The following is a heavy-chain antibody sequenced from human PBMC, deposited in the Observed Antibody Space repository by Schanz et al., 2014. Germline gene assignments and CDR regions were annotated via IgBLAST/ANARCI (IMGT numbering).Heavy chain of an antibody. CDR2: IYSGGST. V-gene: IGHV3-66*03. CDR1: GFTVSSNY. D-gene: IGHD1-26*01. CDR3: ARTAYLSGSYTYALDV. J-gene: IGHJ6*02. Sequence: EVQLVESGGGLIQPGGSLRLSCAASGFTVSSNYMSWVRQAPGKGLEWVAVIYSGGSTFYTDSVKGRFTVSRDNPKNTLYLQMNTLRAEDTALYYCARTAYLSGSYTYALDVWGQGTTVTVSS.